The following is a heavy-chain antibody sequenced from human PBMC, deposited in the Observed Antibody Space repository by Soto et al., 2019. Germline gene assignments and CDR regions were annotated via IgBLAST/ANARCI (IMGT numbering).Heavy chain of an antibody. V-gene: IGHV4-38-2*01. CDR3: ATNPHSAYYYYGMDV. CDR1: GYSISSGYY. D-gene: IGHD3-10*01. J-gene: IGHJ6*02. CDR2: IYHSGST. Sequence: PSETLSLTCAVSGYSISSGYYWGWIRQPPGKGLEWIGSIYHSGSTYYNPSLKSRVTISVDTSKNQFSLKLSSVTAADTAVYYCATNPHSAYYYYGMDVWGQGTTVTVSS.